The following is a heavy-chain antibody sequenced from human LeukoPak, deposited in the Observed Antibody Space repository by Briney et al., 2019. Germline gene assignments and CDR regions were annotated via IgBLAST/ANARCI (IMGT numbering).Heavy chain of an antibody. CDR3: ARLTYYYGSGSYNY. J-gene: IGHJ4*02. CDR1: GFTFSTFG. V-gene: IGHV3-21*01. D-gene: IGHD3-10*01. CDR2: ISSSSSYI. Sequence: GGSLRLSCAASGFTFSTFGMNWVRQAPGKGLEWVSSISSSSSYIYYADSVKGRFTISRDNAKNSLYLQMNSLRAEDTAVYYCARLTYYYGSGSYNYWGQGTLVTVSS.